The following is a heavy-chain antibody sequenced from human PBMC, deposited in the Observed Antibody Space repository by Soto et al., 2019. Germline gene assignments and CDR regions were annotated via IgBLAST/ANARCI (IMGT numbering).Heavy chain of an antibody. CDR2: IYYMVST. J-gene: IGHJ6*02. Sequence: QVQLQESGPGLVKPSQTLSLTCTVSAGSISSGDCYWSWIRQHPGKGLEWIGHIYYMVSTNYNPSRKCRVTISVATSKNQFSLKRSSVTAADTAVYYFAGFSYSSYPRYYYYGMDGWGQGTTVTVSS. D-gene: IGHD6-6*01. V-gene: IGHV4-31*03. CDR1: AGSISSGDCY. CDR3: AGFSYSSYPRYYYYGMDG.